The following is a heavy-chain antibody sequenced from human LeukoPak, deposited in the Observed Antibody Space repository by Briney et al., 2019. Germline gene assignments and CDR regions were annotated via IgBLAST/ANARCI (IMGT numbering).Heavy chain of an antibody. D-gene: IGHD3-3*02. CDR1: GNTFSDFY. CDR2: ITPKSGDT. Sequence: RASGKVSCKASGNTFSDFYIHWVRQAPGQGLEYVGWITPKSGDTYSPQRFQGRVTMTRDASISTAYMELSSLRSDDTAVYFCARVRLADERAWAYWGQGTLVTVSS. V-gene: IGHV1-2*02. J-gene: IGHJ4*02. CDR3: ARVRLADERAWAY.